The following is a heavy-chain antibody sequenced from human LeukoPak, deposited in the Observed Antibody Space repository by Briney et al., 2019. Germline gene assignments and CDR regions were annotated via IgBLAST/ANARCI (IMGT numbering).Heavy chain of an antibody. CDR2: ISSSSSTI. CDR3: ARDRSISSSWYNPTELDY. CDR1: GFTFSSYS. D-gene: IGHD6-13*01. V-gene: IGHV3-48*01. J-gene: IGHJ4*02. Sequence: PGGSLRLSCAASGFTFSSYSMNWVRQAPGKGLEWVSYISSSSSTIYYADSVKGRFTISRDNAKNSLYLQMNSLRAEDTAVYYCARDRSISSSWYNPTELDYWGQGTLVTVSS.